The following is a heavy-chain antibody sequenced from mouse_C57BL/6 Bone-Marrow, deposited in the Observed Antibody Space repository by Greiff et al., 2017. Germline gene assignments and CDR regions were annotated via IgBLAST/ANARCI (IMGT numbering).Heavy chain of an antibody. V-gene: IGHV1-4*01. Sequence: QVQLQQSGAELARPGASVTMSCKASGYTFTSYTMHWVNQRPGQGLEWIGYINPSSGYNKYNQKFKDKATLTADKSSSTAYMKLSSLTSEDSAVYYCARSDGYYLAWFAYWGQGTLVTVSA. CDR1: GYTFTSYT. J-gene: IGHJ3*01. CDR3: ARSDGYYLAWFAY. CDR2: INPSSGYN. D-gene: IGHD2-3*01.